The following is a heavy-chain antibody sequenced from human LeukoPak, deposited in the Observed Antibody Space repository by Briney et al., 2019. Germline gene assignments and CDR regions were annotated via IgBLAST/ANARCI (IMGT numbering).Heavy chain of an antibody. CDR1: GFTFSSSW. J-gene: IGHJ4*02. D-gene: IGHD3-10*01. Sequence: GGSLRLSCAASGFTFSSSWMSWVRQAPGRGLEWVANIKQDGSDKYYVDSVKGRFTISRHNAKKSLYLQMNSLRVEDTAVYYCARDGGGPLDWGQGTLVTVSS. V-gene: IGHV3-7*01. CDR3: ARDGGGPLD. CDR2: IKQDGSDK.